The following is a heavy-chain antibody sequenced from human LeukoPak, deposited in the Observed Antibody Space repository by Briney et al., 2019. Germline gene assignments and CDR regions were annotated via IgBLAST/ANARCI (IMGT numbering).Heavy chain of an antibody. J-gene: IGHJ4*02. Sequence: PGGSLRLSCAASGFTFSSYGMSWVRQAPGKGLEWVSAISGSGGSTYYADSVKGRFTISRDNSKNTLYLQMNSLRAEDTAVYYCAKIKHYDFWSGYWAYWGQGTLVTVSS. CDR1: GFTFSSYG. D-gene: IGHD3-3*01. V-gene: IGHV3-23*01. CDR2: ISGSGGST. CDR3: AKIKHYDFWSGYWAY.